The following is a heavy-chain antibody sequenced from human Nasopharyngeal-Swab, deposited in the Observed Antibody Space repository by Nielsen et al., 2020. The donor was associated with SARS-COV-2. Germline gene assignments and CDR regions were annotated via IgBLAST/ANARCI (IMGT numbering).Heavy chain of an antibody. CDR3: ARLQRRGTPGIPGYMDV. D-gene: IGHD1-14*01. CDR1: GYSFTSYW. V-gene: IGHV5-10-1*01. J-gene: IGHJ6*03. Sequence: KVSCKGSGYSFTSYWISWVRQMPGKGLEWMGRIDPSDSYTNYSPSFQGHVTISADKSISTAYLQWSSLKASDTAMYYCARLQRRGTPGIPGYMDVWGKGTTVTVSS. CDR2: IDPSDSYT.